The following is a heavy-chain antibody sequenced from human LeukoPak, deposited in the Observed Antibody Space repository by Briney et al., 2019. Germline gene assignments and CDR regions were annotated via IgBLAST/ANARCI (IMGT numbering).Heavy chain of an antibody. V-gene: IGHV4-59*08. J-gene: IGHJ4*02. CDR3: ARGVVLYY. CDR1: GGSISSYY. CDR2: IYYSGST. Sequence: PSETLSLTCTVSGGSISSYYWSWIRQPPGKGLEWIGYIYYSGSTNYNPSLKSRVTISVDTSKNQFSLKLSSVTAADTAVYYCARGVVLYYWGQGTLVTVSS. D-gene: IGHD2-2*01.